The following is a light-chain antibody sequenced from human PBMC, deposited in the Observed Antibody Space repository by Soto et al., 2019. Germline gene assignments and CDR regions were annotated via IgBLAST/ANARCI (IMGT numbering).Light chain of an antibody. CDR1: SSDIGGYNY. CDR2: EVS. Sequence: QSVRTQPASVSWSPGQSIAISCTGTSSDIGGYNYVSWFQQHPGRAPRVLISEVSNRPSGVSHRFSGSKAGITASLTISGLQAEDEADYYCSSFRSGGTFVFGTGTKVTVL. CDR3: SSFRSGGTFV. J-gene: IGLJ1*01. V-gene: IGLV2-14*01.